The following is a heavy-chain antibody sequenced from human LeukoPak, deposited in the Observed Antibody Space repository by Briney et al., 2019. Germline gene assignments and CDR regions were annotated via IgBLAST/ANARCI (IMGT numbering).Heavy chain of an antibody. Sequence: ASVKVSCKASGYTFTGYYMHWVRQAPGQGLEWMGGINPNSGGTNYAQKFQGRVTMTRDTSISTAYMELSRLRSDDTAVYYCARGGHHRGYSGYDYPDYWGQGTLVTVSS. D-gene: IGHD5-12*01. CDR1: GYTFTGYY. J-gene: IGHJ4*02. CDR3: ARGGHHRGYSGYDYPDY. CDR2: INPNSGGT. V-gene: IGHV1-2*02.